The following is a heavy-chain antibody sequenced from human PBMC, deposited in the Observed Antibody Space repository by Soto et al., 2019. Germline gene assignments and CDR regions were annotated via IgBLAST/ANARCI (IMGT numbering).Heavy chain of an antibody. CDR3: ARDFGDIVVVPAADSEVYYYYYGMDV. D-gene: IGHD2-2*01. CDR1: GFTFSSYS. V-gene: IGHV3-48*02. J-gene: IGHJ6*02. Sequence: EVQLVESGGGLVQPGGSLRLSCAASGFTFSSYSMNWVRQAPGKWLEWVSYISSSSSTIYYAESVKGRFTISRDNAKNSLYLQMNSLRDEDTAVYSCARDFGDIVVVPAADSEVYYYYYGMDVCGQGTTVTVSS. CDR2: ISSSSSTI.